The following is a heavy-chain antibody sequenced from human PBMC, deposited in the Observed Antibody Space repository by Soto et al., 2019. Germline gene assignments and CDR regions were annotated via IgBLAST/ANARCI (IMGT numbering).Heavy chain of an antibody. CDR3: ATWITSSGPDFDY. Sequence: GSLRLSCAASGFTFSSYSMSWFRHSPGKGLEWVSAISGSGGSTYYADSVKGRFTISRDNSKNTLYLQMNSLRAEDTAVYYCATWITSSGPDFDYWGQGTLVTVSS. CDR1: GFTFSSYS. CDR2: ISGSGGST. J-gene: IGHJ4*02. V-gene: IGHV3-23*01. D-gene: IGHD3-10*01.